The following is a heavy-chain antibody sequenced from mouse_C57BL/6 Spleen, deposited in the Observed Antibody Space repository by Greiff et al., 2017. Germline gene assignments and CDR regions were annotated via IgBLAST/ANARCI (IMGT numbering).Heavy chain of an antibody. CDR2: ISGGGGNT. V-gene: IGHV5-9*01. J-gene: IGHJ2*01. Sequence: EVKVEESGGGLVKPGGSLKLSCAASGFTFSSYTMSWVRQTPEKRLEWVATISGGGGNTYYPDSVKGRFTISRDNAKNTLYLQMSSLRSEDTALYYCARPNYGSSLYYFDYWGQGTTLTVSS. D-gene: IGHD1-1*01. CDR1: GFTFSSYT. CDR3: ARPNYGSSLYYFDY.